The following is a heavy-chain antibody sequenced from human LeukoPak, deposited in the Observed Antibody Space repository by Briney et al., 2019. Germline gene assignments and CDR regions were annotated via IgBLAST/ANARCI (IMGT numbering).Heavy chain of an antibody. V-gene: IGHV4-34*01. J-gene: IGHJ4*02. CDR3: ASSRDYSNYAEAY. CDR1: GGSFSDYF. D-gene: IGHD4-11*01. CDR2: INHSEST. Sequence: SETLSLTCAVYGGSFSDYFWSWIRQPPGKGLEWIGEINHSESTNYNPSLKSRVTISVDRSKNQFSLKLSSVTAAGTAVCYCASSRDYSNYAEAYWGQGTLVTVSS.